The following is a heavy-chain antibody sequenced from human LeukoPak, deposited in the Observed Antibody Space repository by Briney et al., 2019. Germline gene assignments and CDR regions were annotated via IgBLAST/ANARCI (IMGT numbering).Heavy chain of an antibody. CDR1: GGSISSGSYY. J-gene: IGHJ6*02. V-gene: IGHV4-39*07. CDR2: INHSGST. CDR3: ARGQCGSTSCYRYYYYGMDV. Sequence: SETLSLTCTVSGGSISSGSYYWSWIRQPPGKGLEWIGEINHSGSTNYNPSLKSRVTISVDTSKNQFSLKLSSVTAADTAVYYCARGQCGSTSCYRYYYYGMDVWGQGTTVTVSS. D-gene: IGHD2-2*01.